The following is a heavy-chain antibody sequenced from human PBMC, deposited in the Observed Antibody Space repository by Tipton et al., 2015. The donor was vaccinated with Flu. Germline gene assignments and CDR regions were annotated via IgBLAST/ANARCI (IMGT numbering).Heavy chain of an antibody. D-gene: IGHD3-9*01. Sequence: QVQLVQSGAEVKKPGSSVKVSCKASGGTFSGYSISWVRQAPGQGLEWMGRVIPISGITSYARKFQDRVSIVADESTRTVYMVLSSLRSDDTAVYYCARHETYNDILSGPFEYRGQGTLVTVSS. J-gene: IGHJ4*01. CDR3: ARHETYNDILSGPFEY. V-gene: IGHV1-69*18. CDR1: GGTFSGYS. CDR2: VIPISGIT.